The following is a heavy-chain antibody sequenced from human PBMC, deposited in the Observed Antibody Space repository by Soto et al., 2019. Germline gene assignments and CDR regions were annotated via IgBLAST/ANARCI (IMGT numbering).Heavy chain of an antibody. J-gene: IGHJ5*02. V-gene: IGHV1-18*01. CDR3: ARDRGYNWNYGWFDP. CDR1: GYTFTSYG. Sequence: QVQLVQSGAEVKKPGASVKVSCKASGYTFTSYGISWVRQAPGQGLEWMGRISAYNGNTNYAQKLQGRVTMTTDTSXGTAYMELRSLRSDDTAVYYCARDRGYNWNYGWFDPWGQGTLVTVSS. CDR2: ISAYNGNT. D-gene: IGHD1-7*01.